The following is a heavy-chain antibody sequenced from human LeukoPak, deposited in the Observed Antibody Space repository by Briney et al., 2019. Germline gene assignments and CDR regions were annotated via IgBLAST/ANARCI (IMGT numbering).Heavy chain of an antibody. CDR1: GFTFRSYS. CDR3: ARGWGRMVPSANLDV. D-gene: IGHD2-8*01. V-gene: IGHV3-21*01. Sequence: PGGSLRLSCAASGFTFRSYSMNWVRQAPGKGLEWVSSITPTTTHIYYADSVKGRFTISRDDAKNSVFLQMNSLRAEDTAVYFCARGWGRMVPSANLDVWGKGTTVTISS. J-gene: IGHJ6*04. CDR2: ITPTTTHI.